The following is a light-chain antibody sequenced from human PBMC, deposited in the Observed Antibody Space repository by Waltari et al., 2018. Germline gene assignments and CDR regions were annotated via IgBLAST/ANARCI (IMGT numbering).Light chain of an antibody. V-gene: IGLV1-51*01. CDR2: DNN. J-gene: IGLJ2*01. CDR3: GAWDSSLSAWV. Sequence: QSVLTQPPSVSAAPGQKVTISCSGSSSNIGRSYVSWYQQVPGTAPKLLIYDNNKRPSGFSDRFSGSKSGTSASLAITGLQTGDEADYYCGAWDSSLSAWVFGGGTRLTVL. CDR1: SSNIGRSY.